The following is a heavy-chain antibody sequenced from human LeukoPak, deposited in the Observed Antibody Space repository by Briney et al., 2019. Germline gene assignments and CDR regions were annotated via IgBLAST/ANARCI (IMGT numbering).Heavy chain of an antibody. CDR3: AREVPGYSSGWFSLEVTH. CDR2: ISYDGSNK. V-gene: IGHV3-30-3*01. Sequence: GGSLRLSCAASGFTFSSYAMHWVRQAPGKGLEWVAVISYDGSNKYYAGSVKGRFTISRDNSKNTLYLQMNSLRAEDTAVYYCAREVPGYSSGWFSLEVTHWGQGTLVTVSS. J-gene: IGHJ4*02. D-gene: IGHD6-19*01. CDR1: GFTFSSYA.